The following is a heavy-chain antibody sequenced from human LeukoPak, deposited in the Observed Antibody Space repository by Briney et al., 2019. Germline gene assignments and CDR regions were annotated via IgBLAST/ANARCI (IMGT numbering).Heavy chain of an antibody. CDR3: ARGGTIFGVVTPTIDY. CDR2: MNPNSGNT. Sequence: ASVKVSCKASGYTFTSYDINWVRQATGQGLEWMGWMNPNSGNTGYAQKFQGRVTITRNTSISTAYMELSSLRSEDTAVYYCARGGTIFGVVTPTIDYWGQGTVVTVSS. V-gene: IGHV1-8*03. D-gene: IGHD3-3*01. J-gene: IGHJ4*02. CDR1: GYTFTSYD.